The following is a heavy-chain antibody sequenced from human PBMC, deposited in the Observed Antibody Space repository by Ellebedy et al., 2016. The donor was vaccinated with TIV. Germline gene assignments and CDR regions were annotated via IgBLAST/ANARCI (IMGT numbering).Heavy chain of an antibody. CDR3: AREHMTSTGSPLDY. CDR1: GFTFSNYA. V-gene: IGHV3-23*01. Sequence: PGGSLRLSCAASGFTFSNYAMSWVRQAPGKGLEWVAGTSGGGATTYYADSVKGRFTISRDNSKNTLYLQMNSLRAEDTAVYYCAREHMTSTGSPLDYWGQGTLVTGSS. CDR2: TSGGGATT. D-gene: IGHD1-1*01. J-gene: IGHJ4*02.